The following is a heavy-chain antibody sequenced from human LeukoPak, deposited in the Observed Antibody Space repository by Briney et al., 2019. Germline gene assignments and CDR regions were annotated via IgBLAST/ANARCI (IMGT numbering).Heavy chain of an antibody. CDR2: INPNSGGT. Sequence: ASVKVSCKASGYTFTVYYIHCVRQAPGQRLEWMRWINPNSGGTNYAQKFQCMDTMTRGTSISTADMELSKLRSEDTAVYYCARDLWQQIYYYYYMDVWGKGTTVTVSS. CDR3: ARDLWQQIYYYYYMDV. D-gene: IGHD6-13*01. J-gene: IGHJ6*03. CDR1: GYTFTVYY. V-gene: IGHV1-2*02.